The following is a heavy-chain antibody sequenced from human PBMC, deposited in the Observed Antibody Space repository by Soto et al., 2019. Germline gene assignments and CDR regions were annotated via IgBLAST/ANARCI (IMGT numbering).Heavy chain of an antibody. Sequence: SETLSLTCAVYGGSFNGYYWSWIRQPPGKGPEWIGDINYSGSTNYNPSLKSRVTIPVDASKNQFSLKLRSVTAADMAVFYCARAPDKYYFDSWGQGTLVTVSS. J-gene: IGHJ4*02. CDR3: ARAPDKYYFDS. CDR2: INYSGST. V-gene: IGHV4-34*01. CDR1: GGSFNGYY.